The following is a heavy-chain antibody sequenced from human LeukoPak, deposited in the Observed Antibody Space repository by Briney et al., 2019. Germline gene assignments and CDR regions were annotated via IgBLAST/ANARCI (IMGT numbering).Heavy chain of an antibody. J-gene: IGHJ4*02. V-gene: IGHV1-2*02. CDR2: VNPNSGGT. Sequence: ASVKVSCKASGYTFTGYYMHWVRQAPGQGLEWMGWVNPNSGGTNYAQKFQGRVTMTRDTSISTAYMELSRLRSEDTGVYYCAREETSYYYGSGTYSARDWWGQGTLVTVSS. CDR1: GYTFTGYY. D-gene: IGHD3-10*01. CDR3: AREETSYYYGSGTYSARDW.